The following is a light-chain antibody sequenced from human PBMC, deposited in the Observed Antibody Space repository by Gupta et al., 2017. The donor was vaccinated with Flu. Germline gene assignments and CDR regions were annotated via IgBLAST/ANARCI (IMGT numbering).Light chain of an antibody. CDR3: GTWDDSLSAGGL. Sequence: QSLLTQPPSVSAAPGQKVTISCSGSSSNIGINSVSWYQQLPGTAPRLLIYEDNKRPSGIPDRFSGSKSGSSATLAITGLQTVDEADYFCGTWDDSLSAGGLLGGGTKLTVL. J-gene: IGLJ2*01. CDR1: SSNIGINS. CDR2: EDN. V-gene: IGLV1-51*02.